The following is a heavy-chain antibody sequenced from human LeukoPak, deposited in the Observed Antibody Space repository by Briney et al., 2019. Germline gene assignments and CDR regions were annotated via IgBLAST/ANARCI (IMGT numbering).Heavy chain of an antibody. CDR1: GGSISSSSYY. V-gene: IGHV4-39*01. D-gene: IGHD3-10*01. CDR3: ARRGPMYGAGSFDY. J-gene: IGHJ4*02. CDR2: IYYSGST. Sequence: SETLSLTCTVSGGSISSSSYYWGWIRQPPGKGLEWIGSIYYSGSTYYNPSLKSRVTISVDTAKNQFSLKLSSVTAADTAVYYCARRGPMYGAGSFDYWGQGTLVTVSS.